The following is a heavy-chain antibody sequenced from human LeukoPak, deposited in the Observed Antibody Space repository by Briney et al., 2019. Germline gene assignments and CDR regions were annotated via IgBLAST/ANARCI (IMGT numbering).Heavy chain of an antibody. D-gene: IGHD3-10*01. V-gene: IGHV4-34*01. CDR3: ARGPPITMVRGVTPHYYYYGMDV. J-gene: IGHJ6*04. CDR2: INHSGST. Sequence: SETLSLTCAVYGGSFSGYYWCWIRQPPGKGLEWIGEINHSGSTNYNPSLKSRVTISVDTSKNQFSLKLSSVTAADTAVYYCARGPPITMVRGVTPHYYYYGMDVWGKGTTVTVSS. CDR1: GGSFSGYY.